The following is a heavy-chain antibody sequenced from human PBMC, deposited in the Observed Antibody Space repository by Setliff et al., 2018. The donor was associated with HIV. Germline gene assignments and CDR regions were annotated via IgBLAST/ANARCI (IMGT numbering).Heavy chain of an antibody. CDR1: GDSISSSRSF. CDR3: ARVSSVIELQGGDYFDS. Sequence: SLTCTVSGDSISSSRSFWGWIRQSPGKGLEWIGSIYFSGSVFYNPSLNSRVIISIDTSRNQFSLKLSSVTGADTAVYSCARVSSVIELQGGDYFDSWGQGLLVTVSS. D-gene: IGHD1-7*01. V-gene: IGHV4-39*07. CDR2: IYFSGSV. J-gene: IGHJ4*02.